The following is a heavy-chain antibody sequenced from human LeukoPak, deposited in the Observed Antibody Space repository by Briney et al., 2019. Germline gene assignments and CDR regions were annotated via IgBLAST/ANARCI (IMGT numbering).Heavy chain of an antibody. CDR3: AKVANTRGNWFDP. CDR1: GYTFTSYD. D-gene: IGHD3-3*01. J-gene: IGHJ5*02. CDR2: MNPNSGNI. Sequence: ASVKVSCKASGYTFTSYDINWVRQAPGQGLEWMGWMNPNSGNIAYAQKFQGRVTMTRSTSTSTAYMELSSLRSEDTAVYYCAKVANTRGNWFDPWGQGTLVTVSS. V-gene: IGHV1-8*01.